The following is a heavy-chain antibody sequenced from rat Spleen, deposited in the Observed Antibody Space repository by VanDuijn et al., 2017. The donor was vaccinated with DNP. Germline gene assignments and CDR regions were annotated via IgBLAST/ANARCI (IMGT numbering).Heavy chain of an antibody. Sequence: EVQLVESGGGLVQPGRSMKLSCAASGFTFSNSDMAWVRQAPTKGLEWVASISTSGSRTYYPDSVKGRFTISRDNAKSSLYLQMNSLKSEDTATYYCARHAIRADYFDYWGQGVMVTVSS. V-gene: IGHV5-25*01. CDR3: ARHAIRADYFDY. CDR2: ISTSGSRT. D-gene: IGHD4-3*01. CDR1: GFTFSNSD. J-gene: IGHJ2*01.